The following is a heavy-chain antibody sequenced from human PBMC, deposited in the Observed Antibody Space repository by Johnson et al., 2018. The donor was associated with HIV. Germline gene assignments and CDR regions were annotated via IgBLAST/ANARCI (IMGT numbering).Heavy chain of an antibody. CDR2: IYTADNR. V-gene: IGHV3-66*03. J-gene: IGHJ3*02. D-gene: IGHD2-2*02. CDR1: RFTVSSNY. Sequence: VQLVASGGGLIQPGGSLRLSCAASRFTVSSNYMSWVRQAPGKGLEWVSVIYTADNRNYADSVKGRFSISRDNSKNTVYLQMHSLRPEDTAVYYCATIWPGNFAFDIWGQGTVVTVSS. CDR3: ATIWPGNFAFDI.